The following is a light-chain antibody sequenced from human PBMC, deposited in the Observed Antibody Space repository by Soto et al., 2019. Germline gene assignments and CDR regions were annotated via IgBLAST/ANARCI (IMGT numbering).Light chain of an antibody. J-gene: IGKJ5*01. V-gene: IGKV2-28*01. CDR3: MQALQSLT. CDR1: QSLLYNNTYNY. CDR2: FGS. Sequence: DVVMTQTPLSLSVAPGQPASISCRSSQSLLYNNTYNYLDWYVQKPGQSPQLLIYFGSNRAPGVPDRFSGSGSGTDFTLKINRVEAEDVGTYYCMQALQSLTFGQGTRLENK.